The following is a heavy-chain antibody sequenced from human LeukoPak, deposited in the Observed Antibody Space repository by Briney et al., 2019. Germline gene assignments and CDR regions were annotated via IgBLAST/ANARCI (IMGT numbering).Heavy chain of an antibody. CDR2: IYTSGST. Sequence: SETLSLTCTVSGVSISGYYWSWIRQPAGKGLEWIGRIYTSGSTNYNPSLKSRVTMSVDTSKNQFSLKLSSVTAADTAVYYCAGSSLSPYYYTTTWTSGEKGPRSPSP. CDR3: AGSSLSPYYYTTTWTS. J-gene: IGHJ6*03. D-gene: IGHD6-6*01. CDR1: GVSISGYY. V-gene: IGHV4-4*07.